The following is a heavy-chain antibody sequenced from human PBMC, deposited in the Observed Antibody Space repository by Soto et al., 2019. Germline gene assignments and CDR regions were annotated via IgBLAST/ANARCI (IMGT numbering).Heavy chain of an antibody. D-gene: IGHD2-15*01. V-gene: IGHV5-10-1*01. Sequence: PWESLKVSWKGSGYSFTSYWISWVRQMPGKGLEWMGRIDPSDSYTNYSPSFQGHVTISADKSISTAYLQWSSLKASDTAMYYCARHRRQDVSYGMDVWGQGTTVTVSS. CDR2: IDPSDSYT. J-gene: IGHJ6*02. CDR3: ARHRRQDVSYGMDV. CDR1: GYSFTSYW.